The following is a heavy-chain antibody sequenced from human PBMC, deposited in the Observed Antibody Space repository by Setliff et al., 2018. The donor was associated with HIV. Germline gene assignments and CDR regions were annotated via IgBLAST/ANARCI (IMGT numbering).Heavy chain of an antibody. CDR2: FDPEDGET. CDR1: GYTLTELS. Sequence: GASVNVSCKVAGYTLTELSMHWVRQAPGKGLEWMGGFDPEDGETIYAQKFQGRVTMTTDTATSTAYMELRSLRSDDTAVYYCARDIAAWGYFDYWGQGTLVTVSS. J-gene: IGHJ4*02. V-gene: IGHV1-24*01. D-gene: IGHD6-6*01. CDR3: ARDIAAWGYFDY.